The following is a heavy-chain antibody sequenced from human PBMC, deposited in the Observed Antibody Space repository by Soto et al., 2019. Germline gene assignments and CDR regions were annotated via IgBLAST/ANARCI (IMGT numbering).Heavy chain of an antibody. J-gene: IGHJ6*02. CDR1: GGSISSYY. D-gene: IGHD2-15*01. CDR3: ARDRGYCSGGSCYSPLSYYGMDV. V-gene: IGHV4-59*01. CDR2: IYYSGST. Sequence: SETLSLTCTVSGGSISSYYWSWIRQPPGKGLEWIGYIYYSGSTNYNPSLKSRVTISVDTSKNQFSLKLSSVTAADTAVYYCARDRGYCSGGSCYSPLSYYGMDVWGQGTTVTVSS.